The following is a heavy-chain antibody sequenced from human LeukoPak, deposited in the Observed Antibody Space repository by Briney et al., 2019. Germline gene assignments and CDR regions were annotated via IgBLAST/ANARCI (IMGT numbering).Heavy chain of an antibody. D-gene: IGHD3-22*01. J-gene: IGHJ4*02. CDR1: GFSFSSYG. V-gene: IGHV3-33*01. CDR2: IWYDGSNK. CDR3: ARDLFLDYYDSSGPYAY. Sequence: GGSLRLSCAASGFSFSSYGMHWVRQSPGKGLEWVAVIWYDGSNKFYADSVKGRFTISRDNSKNTLYLQMNSLRAEDTAVYYCARDLFLDYYDSSGPYAYWGQGTLVTVSS.